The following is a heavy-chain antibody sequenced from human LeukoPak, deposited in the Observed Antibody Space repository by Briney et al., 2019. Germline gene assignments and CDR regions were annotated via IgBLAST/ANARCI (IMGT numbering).Heavy chain of an antibody. D-gene: IGHD5-24*01. J-gene: IGHJ6*02. Sequence: SVKVSCKASGGTFSSYAISWVRQAPGQGLEWMGRIIPIFGIANYAQKFQGRVTITADKSTSTAYMELSSLRPEDTAVYYCARVEMATTSRGYYYYYGMDVWGQGTTVTVSS. CDR1: GGTFSSYA. CDR2: IIPIFGIA. V-gene: IGHV1-69*04. CDR3: ARVEMATTSRGYYYYYGMDV.